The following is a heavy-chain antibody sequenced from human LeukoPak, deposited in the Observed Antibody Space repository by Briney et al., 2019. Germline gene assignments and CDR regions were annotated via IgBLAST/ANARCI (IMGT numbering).Heavy chain of an antibody. V-gene: IGHV3-48*03. Sequence: PGGSLRLSCAASGFTFSSYEMNWVRQPPGKGLEWGSYISISSSNIYYADSVKGRFTISRDNAKNSLYLQMNSVRAEDTAVYSRASAEQRSRVPAAFDYWGQGTLVTVSS. CDR3: ASAEQRSRVPAAFDY. J-gene: IGHJ4*02. CDR1: GFTFSSYE. CDR2: ISISSSNI. D-gene: IGHD2-2*01.